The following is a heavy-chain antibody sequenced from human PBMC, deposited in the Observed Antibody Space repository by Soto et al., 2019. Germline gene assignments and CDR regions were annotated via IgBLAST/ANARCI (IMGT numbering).Heavy chain of an antibody. CDR2: ISCSGGNT. D-gene: IGHD1-1*01. CDR3: AKEERRYGLATTDFDY. V-gene: IGHV3-23*01. Sequence: PGGSLRLACAASGFTFSSYAMIWVRQAPGKGLVLVSGISCSGGNTFYADSVKGRFTISRDNSKNTLYLQMNSLRAEDTAVYYCAKEERRYGLATTDFDYWGQGTLATVSS. J-gene: IGHJ4*02. CDR1: GFTFSSYA.